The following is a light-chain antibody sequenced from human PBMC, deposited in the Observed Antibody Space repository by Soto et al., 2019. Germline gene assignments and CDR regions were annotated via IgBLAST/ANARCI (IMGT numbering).Light chain of an antibody. CDR3: QQYNNWWT. J-gene: IGKJ1*01. Sequence: EIVMTQSPATLSVSPRERATLSCRASQSVTSNLAWYQQKPGQAPRLLIYGASTRATGIAARLSGSGSVTEFTLTISSLQSEDFAVYYCQQYNNWWTGGQGTKVQIK. CDR1: QSVTSN. CDR2: GAS. V-gene: IGKV3-15*01.